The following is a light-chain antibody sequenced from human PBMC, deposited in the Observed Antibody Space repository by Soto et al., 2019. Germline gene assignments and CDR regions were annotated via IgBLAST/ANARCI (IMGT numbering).Light chain of an antibody. CDR2: GAS. V-gene: IGKV3-15*01. CDR3: QQYNNWPWT. J-gene: IGKJ1*01. Sequence: EIVMTQSPATLSVSPGERATLSCRASQSVSSNLAWYQQKPGQAPRLLIYGASTRATGIPARFSGSGSGTEFTLTISSLQSEDVAVYYGQQYNNWPWTCGQGTKVEIK. CDR1: QSVSSN.